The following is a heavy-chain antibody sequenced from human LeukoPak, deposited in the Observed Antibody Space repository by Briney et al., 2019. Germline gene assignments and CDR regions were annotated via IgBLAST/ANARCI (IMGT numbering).Heavy chain of an antibody. CDR1: GFTFSNYA. CDR2: ISSSSSTI. V-gene: IGHV3-48*01. CDR3: AKDAGGYYYYYMGV. Sequence: HSGGSLRLSCAASGFTFSNYAMSWVRQAPGKGLEWVSYISSSSSTIYYADSVKGRFTISRDNAKNSLYLQMNSLRPEDTALYYCAKDAGGYYYYYMGVWGKGTTVTISS. J-gene: IGHJ6*03. D-gene: IGHD1-26*01.